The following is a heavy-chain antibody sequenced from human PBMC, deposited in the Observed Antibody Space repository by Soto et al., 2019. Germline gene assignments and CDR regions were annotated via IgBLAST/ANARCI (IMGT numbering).Heavy chain of an antibody. CDR2: ISAYNGNT. J-gene: IGHJ4*02. Sequence: GASVKVSCKASGYTFTSYGISWVRQAPGQGLEWMGWISAYNGNTNYAQKLQGRVTMTTDTSTSTAYMELRSLRSDDTAVYYCAIFLFLGSSSYPDPSDYWGQGTLVTVSS. CDR1: GYTFTSYG. D-gene: IGHD6-13*01. CDR3: AIFLFLGSSSYPDPSDY. V-gene: IGHV1-18*01.